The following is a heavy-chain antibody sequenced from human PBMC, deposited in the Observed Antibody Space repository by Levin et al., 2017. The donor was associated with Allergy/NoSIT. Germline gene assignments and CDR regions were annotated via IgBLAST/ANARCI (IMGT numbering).Heavy chain of an antibody. V-gene: IGHV3-30*18. CDR3: AKSHGDSYGFDTWYFYGMDV. D-gene: IGHD5-18*01. CDR2: ISYDGGKK. CDR1: GFTFSGYA. Sequence: GGSLRLSCAASGFTFSGYAIHWVRQAPGKGLEWVAGISYDGGKKHYTDSVKGRFTISRDNSKNTLFLQMNSLRAEDTAVYYCAKSHGDSYGFDTWYFYGMDVWGQGTTVTVSS. J-gene: IGHJ6*02.